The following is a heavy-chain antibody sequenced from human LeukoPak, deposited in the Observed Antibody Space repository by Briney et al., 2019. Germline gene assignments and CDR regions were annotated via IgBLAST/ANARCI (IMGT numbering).Heavy chain of an antibody. J-gene: IGHJ6*03. V-gene: IGHV7-4-1*02. CDR1: GYTFTSYA. CDR3: ARDRDVLLWFGDPTQGEYYYYYMDV. CDR2: INTNTGNP. D-gene: IGHD3-10*01. Sequence: ASVKVSCKASGYTFTSYAMNWVRQAPGQGLEWMGWINTNTGNPTYAQGFTGRFVFSLDTSVSTAYLQISSLKAEDTAVYYCARDRDVLLWFGDPTQGEYYYYYMDVWGKGTTVTVSS.